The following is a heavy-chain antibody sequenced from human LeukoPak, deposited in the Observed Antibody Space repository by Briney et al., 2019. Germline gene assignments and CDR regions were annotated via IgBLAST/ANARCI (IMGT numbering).Heavy chain of an antibody. V-gene: IGHV4-59*01. CDR3: AREKGRYSSPDY. J-gene: IGHJ4*02. CDR1: GGSISSYY. CDR2: IYYSGST. D-gene: IGHD5-18*01. Sequence: SETLSLTCTVSGGSISSYYWSWIRQPPGKGLEWIGYIYYSGSTNYNPSLKSRVTISVDTSKNQFSLKLSSVTAADTAVHYCAREKGRYSSPDYWGQGTLVTVSS.